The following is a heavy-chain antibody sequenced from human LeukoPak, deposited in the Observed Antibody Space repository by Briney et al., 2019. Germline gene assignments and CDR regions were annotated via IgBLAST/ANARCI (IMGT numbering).Heavy chain of an antibody. V-gene: IGHV3-9*01. D-gene: IGHD5-18*01. CDR2: ISWNSGSI. J-gene: IGHJ4*02. CDR3: AKDLGSYGSY. Sequence: PGGSLRLSCAASGFTFDDYAMHWVRQAPGKGLEWVSGISWNSGSIGYADSVKGRFTISGDNAKNSLYLQMNSLRAEDTALYYCAKDLGSYGSYWGQGTLVTVSS. CDR1: GFTFDDYA.